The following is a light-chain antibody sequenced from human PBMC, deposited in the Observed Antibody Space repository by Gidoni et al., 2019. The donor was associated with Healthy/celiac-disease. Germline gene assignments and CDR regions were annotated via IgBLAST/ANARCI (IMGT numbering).Light chain of an antibody. V-gene: IGKV3-11*01. CDR2: DAS. J-gene: IGKJ1*01. Sequence: EIVFTQSPATLSLSPGERATLSCRARQSVSSYLAWYQQKPGQAPRLLIYDASNRATGIPARFSGSGSGTDFTLTISSLEPEDVAVYYCQQRSNWPGTFGQGTKVEIK. CDR3: QQRSNWPGT. CDR1: QSVSSY.